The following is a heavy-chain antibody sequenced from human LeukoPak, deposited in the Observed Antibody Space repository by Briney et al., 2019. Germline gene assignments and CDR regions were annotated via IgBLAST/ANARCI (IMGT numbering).Heavy chain of an antibody. J-gene: IGHJ4*02. CDR1: GGSISGYQ. V-gene: IGHV4-59*08. CDR3: ARHHCIGGNCYGLGAY. Sequence: SETLSLTCTVSGGSISGYQWSWIRRSPWKGPEWFGYISDRGITNYNPPLKSRVTISLDTSKSQFSLRLSSVTAADTAVYYCARHHCIGGNCYGLGAYWGQGTLVTVSS. CDR2: ISDRGIT. D-gene: IGHD2-15*01.